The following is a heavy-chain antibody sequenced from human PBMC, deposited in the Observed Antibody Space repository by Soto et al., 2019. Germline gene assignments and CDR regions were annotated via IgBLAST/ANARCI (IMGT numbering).Heavy chain of an antibody. V-gene: IGHV4-61*01. Sequence: SETLSLTCTVSGGSVSSGSYYWSWIRQPPGKGLEWIGYIYYSGSTNYNPSLKSRVTISVDTSKNQFSLKLSSVTAADTAVYYCARAPRPGYYYDSSGYYFDYWGQGTLVTVSS. CDR1: GGSVSSGSYY. CDR2: IYYSGST. J-gene: IGHJ4*02. D-gene: IGHD3-22*01. CDR3: ARAPRPGYYYDSSGYYFDY.